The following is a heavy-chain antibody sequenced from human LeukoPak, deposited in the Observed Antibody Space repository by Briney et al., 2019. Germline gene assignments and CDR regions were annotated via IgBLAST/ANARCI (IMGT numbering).Heavy chain of an antibody. J-gene: IGHJ4*02. CDR3: ARVANYYGSGSYYFGSLTFDY. CDR1: GGSISSSNW. D-gene: IGHD3-10*01. Sequence: PSETLSLTCAVSGGSISSSNWWSWVRQPPGKGLEWIGEIYHSGSTNYNPSLKSRVTISVDKSKNQFSLKLSSVTAADTAVYYCARVANYYGSGSYYFGSLTFDYWGQGTLVTVSS. CDR2: IYHSGST. V-gene: IGHV4-4*02.